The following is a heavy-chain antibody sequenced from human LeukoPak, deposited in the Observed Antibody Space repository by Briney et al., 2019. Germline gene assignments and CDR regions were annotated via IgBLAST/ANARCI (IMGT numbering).Heavy chain of an antibody. D-gene: IGHD3-10*01. V-gene: IGHV1-69*06. J-gene: IGHJ4*02. Sequence: SVKVSCKASGGTFSSYAISWVRPAPGQGLEWMGRIIPIFGTANYAQKFPGRVTITADKSTSTAYMELSSLRSEDTAVYYCARGDGSGSYWGLAGYWGQGTLVTVSS. CDR3: ARGDGSGSYWGLAGY. CDR1: GGTFSSYA. CDR2: IIPIFGTA.